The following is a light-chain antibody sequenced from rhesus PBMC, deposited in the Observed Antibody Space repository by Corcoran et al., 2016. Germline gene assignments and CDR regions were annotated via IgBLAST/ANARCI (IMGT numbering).Light chain of an antibody. Sequence: SQSLVHSNGNTYLSWYQQKPGQPPRLLMYKVSNRDSGVPDRFSGSGAGTDFTLKISRVEAEDVGVYYCGQGTHWPPFTFGPGTKLDIK. V-gene: IGKV2-64*01. CDR2: KVS. J-gene: IGKJ3*01. CDR1: QSLVHSNGNTY. CDR3: GQGTHWPPFT.